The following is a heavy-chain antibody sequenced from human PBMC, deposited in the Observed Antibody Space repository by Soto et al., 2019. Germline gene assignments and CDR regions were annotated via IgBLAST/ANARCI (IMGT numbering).Heavy chain of an antibody. CDR3: TRGRDWNYGRGRYYYGMDV. CDR2: IRSKAYGGTT. Sequence: ESGGGLVKPGRSLRLSCTASGFTFGDYAMSWFRQAPGKGLEWVGFIRSKAYGGTTEYAASVKGRFTISRDDSKSIAYLQMNSLKTEDTAVYYCTRGRDWNYGRGRYYYGMDVWGQGTTVTVSS. CDR1: GFTFGDYA. J-gene: IGHJ6*02. V-gene: IGHV3-49*05. D-gene: IGHD1-7*01.